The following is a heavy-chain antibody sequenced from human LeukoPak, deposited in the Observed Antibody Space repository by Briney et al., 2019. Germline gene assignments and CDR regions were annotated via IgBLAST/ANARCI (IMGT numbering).Heavy chain of an antibody. CDR1: GFTFSSYA. CDR3: ANLGGYCSSTSCLGD. CDR2: ISGSGGST. D-gene: IGHD2-2*01. J-gene: IGHJ4*02. V-gene: IGHV3-23*01. Sequence: GGSLRLSCAASGFTFSSYAMSWVRQAPGKGLEWVSAISGSGGSTYYADSVKGRFTISRDNSKNTLYLQMNSLRAEDTAVYYCANLGGYCSSTSCLGDWGQGTLVTVSS.